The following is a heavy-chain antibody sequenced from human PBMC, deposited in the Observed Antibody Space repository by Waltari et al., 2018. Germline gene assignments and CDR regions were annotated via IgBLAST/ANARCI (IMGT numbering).Heavy chain of an antibody. J-gene: IGHJ4*02. V-gene: IGHV3-43D*03. CDR3: ARDMAGGGGTSGWIDF. CDR1: GFRFDDYA. Sequence: EVRLVESGGAVTPPGRSLRRSCVASGFRFDDYAMHWVRQVPGKGLEWVSLISWNSGSIFYSDSLKSRVTISGDNSRNSLHLHINNLRSEDTALYFCARDMAGGGGTSGWIDFWGQGTLVTVSS. D-gene: IGHD3-16*01. CDR2: ISWNSGSI.